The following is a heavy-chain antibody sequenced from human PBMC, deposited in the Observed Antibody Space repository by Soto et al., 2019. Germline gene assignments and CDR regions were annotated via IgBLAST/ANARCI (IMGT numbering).Heavy chain of an antibody. CDR1: GFTFRTYW. J-gene: IGHJ4*02. V-gene: IGHV3-74*01. D-gene: IGHD1-7*01. Sequence: EVQLVESGGGLVQPGGFLRLSCAASGFTFRTYWMHWVRQAPGKGLVWVSRIDPSGTTTNYADSVKGRFTISRDNAKDTLYLQMDSLRAEDTAVYFCARDNWNSHWGQGTLVTVSS. CDR3: ARDNWNSH. CDR2: IDPSGTTT.